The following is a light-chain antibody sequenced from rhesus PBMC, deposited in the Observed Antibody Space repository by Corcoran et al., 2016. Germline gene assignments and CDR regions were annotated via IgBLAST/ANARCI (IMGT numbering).Light chain of an antibody. V-gene: IGKV1-74*01. CDR1: ENVKNS. J-gene: IGKJ4*01. Sequence: DIQMTQSPSSLSASVGDRVTINCRTSENVKNSLNWYQQKPGKAPRLLIYKTSILQSGVPSRFSGIGSGTDYTFTIRVLQSEDVATYYCQQNYGTPPTFGGGTKVEIK. CDR3: QQNYGTPPT. CDR2: KTS.